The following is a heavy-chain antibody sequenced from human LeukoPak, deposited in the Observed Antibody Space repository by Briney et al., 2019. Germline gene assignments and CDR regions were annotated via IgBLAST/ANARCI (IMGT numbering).Heavy chain of an antibody. CDR1: GFIFSSYS. V-gene: IGHV3-21*01. CDR2: ISSSSSYV. J-gene: IGHJ4*02. D-gene: IGHD3-16*01. Sequence: KPGGSLRLSCAASGFIFSSYSMNWVRQAPGKGLEWVSSISSSSSYVYYADSVKGRFTISRDNAKNSLYLQMNSLRAEDTAVYYCARDRTTNNEYVWGSYTEYYFDYWGQGTLVTVSS. CDR3: ARDRTTNNEYVWGSYTEYYFDY.